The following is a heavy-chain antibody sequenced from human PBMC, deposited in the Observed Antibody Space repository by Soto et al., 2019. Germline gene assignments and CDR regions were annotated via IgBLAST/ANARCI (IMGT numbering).Heavy chain of an antibody. J-gene: IGHJ6*02. CDR3: ARVRVVVVPAAIRHYGMDV. CDR1: VGTFSSYA. Sequence: GASVKVSCKASVGTFSSYAISWVRQAPGQGLEWMGGIIPIFGTANYAQKFQGRVTITADKSTSTAYMELSSLRSEDTAVYYCARVRVVVVPAAIRHYGMDVWGQGTTVTVSS. CDR2: IIPIFGTA. D-gene: IGHD2-2*02. V-gene: IGHV1-69*06.